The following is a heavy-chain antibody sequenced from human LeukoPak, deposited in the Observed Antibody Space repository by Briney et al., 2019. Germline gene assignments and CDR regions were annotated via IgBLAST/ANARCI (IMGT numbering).Heavy chain of an antibody. CDR3: ARGRGFDYGGQDSDY. CDR1: GYTFTSYD. D-gene: IGHD4-23*01. Sequence: ASVKVSCKASGYTFTSYDINWVRHATGQGVEWMGWMNPNSGNTGYAQKFQGRVTITRNTSISTAYMELSSLTSEDTAVYYCARGRGFDYGGQDSDYWGQGTLVTVSS. CDR2: MNPNSGNT. J-gene: IGHJ4*02. V-gene: IGHV1-8*03.